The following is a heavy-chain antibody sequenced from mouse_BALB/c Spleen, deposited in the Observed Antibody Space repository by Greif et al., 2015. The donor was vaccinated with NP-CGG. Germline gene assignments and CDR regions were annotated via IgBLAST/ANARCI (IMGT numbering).Heavy chain of an antibody. J-gene: IGHJ2*01. CDR1: GFTFSSYA. Sequence: EVKLVESGGGLVKPGGSLKLSCAASGFTFSSYAMSWVRQTPEKRLEWVATISSGGSYTYYPDSVKGRFTISRDNAKNTLYLQMSSLRSEDTAMYYCARHGIPIFYFNYWGQGTTLTVSS. V-gene: IGHV5-9-3*01. D-gene: IGHD4-1*01. CDR2: ISSGGSYT. CDR3: ARHGIPIFYFNY.